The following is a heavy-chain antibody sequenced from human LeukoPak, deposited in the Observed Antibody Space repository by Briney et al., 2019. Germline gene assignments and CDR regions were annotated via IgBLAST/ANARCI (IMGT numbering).Heavy chain of an antibody. J-gene: IGHJ4*02. CDR2: IYVSGST. CDR1: GDSLDRHY. D-gene: IGHD5-12*01. V-gene: IGHV4-4*07. Sequence: SDTLSLTCTVSGDSLDRHYWSWIRQPAGRGLEWIGRIYVSGSTTHNPSLTGRVAMSVDASKNQFSLKLRSVTAADTAVYCCARFTYGGYSLDSWGQGTLVVVSS. CDR3: ARFTYGGYSLDS.